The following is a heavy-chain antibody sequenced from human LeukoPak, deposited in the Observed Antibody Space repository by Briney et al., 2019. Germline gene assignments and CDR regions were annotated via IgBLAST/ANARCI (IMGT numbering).Heavy chain of an antibody. CDR3: ARQSRATPDY. D-gene: IGHD4-23*01. CDR2: INIDETST. J-gene: IGHJ4*02. CDR1: GFTFSDYW. V-gene: IGHV3-74*01. Sequence: VGSPRLSSAAPGFTFSDYWMHWVRQAPGRGVMCVSRINIDETSTTYADSVKGRFTISRDNAKNTLYLQMNSLRADDTAVYYCARQSRATPDYWGQGTLVTVSS.